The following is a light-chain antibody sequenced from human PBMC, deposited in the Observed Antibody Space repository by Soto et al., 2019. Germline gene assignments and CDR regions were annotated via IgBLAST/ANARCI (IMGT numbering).Light chain of an antibody. CDR1: QHIDSKY. CDR2: GAS. J-gene: IGKJ3*01. Sequence: EIVLTQSPGTLSLSPGERATLSCRASQHIDSKYLAWYQQKPGQAPRLLIYGASSRATGIPDRFSGRGSGTDFSVTISTLAPEDFAVYYGPHYGRSPFTFGPGTKVYIK. CDR3: PHYGRSPFT. V-gene: IGKV3-20*01.